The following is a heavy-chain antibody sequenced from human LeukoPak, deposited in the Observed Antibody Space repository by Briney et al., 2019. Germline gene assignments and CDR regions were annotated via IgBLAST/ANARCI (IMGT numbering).Heavy chain of an antibody. Sequence: SETLSLTCTVSGGSISSYYWSWIRQPPGKGLEWIGYIYYSGSTNYNPSLKSRVTISVDTSKNQFSLKLSSVTAADTAVYYCARDRSYSSGWELDYWGQGTLVTVSS. CDR3: ARDRSYSSGWELDY. CDR2: IYYSGST. CDR1: GGSISSYY. J-gene: IGHJ4*02. D-gene: IGHD6-19*01. V-gene: IGHV4-59*01.